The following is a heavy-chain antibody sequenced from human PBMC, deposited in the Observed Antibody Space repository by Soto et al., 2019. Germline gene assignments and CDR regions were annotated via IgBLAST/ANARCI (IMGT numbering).Heavy chain of an antibody. CDR1: GYTFTGYY. CDR2: INPNSGGT. D-gene: IGHD3-10*01. Sequence: ASVKVSCKASGYTFTGYYMHWVRQAPGQGLEWMGWINPNSGGTNYAQKFQGWVTMTRDTSISTAYMELSRLRSDDTAVYYCARLVEYYYGSGSSYYFDYWGQGTLVTVSS. CDR3: ARLVEYYYGSGSSYYFDY. V-gene: IGHV1-2*04. J-gene: IGHJ4*02.